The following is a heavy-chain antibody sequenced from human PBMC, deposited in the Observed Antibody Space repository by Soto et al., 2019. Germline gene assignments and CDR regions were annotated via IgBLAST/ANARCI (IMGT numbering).Heavy chain of an antibody. Sequence: QVQLVQSGAEVKKPGASVKVSCKASGYTFTSYGISWVRQAPGQGLEWMGWISAYNGNTNYAQKFQGWVTMTRDTSISTAYMELSRLRSDDTAVYYCARDVRSSSWYAFDPWGQGTLVTVSS. J-gene: IGHJ5*02. V-gene: IGHV1-18*04. CDR2: ISAYNGNT. CDR3: ARDVRSSSWYAFDP. D-gene: IGHD6-13*01. CDR1: GYTFTSYG.